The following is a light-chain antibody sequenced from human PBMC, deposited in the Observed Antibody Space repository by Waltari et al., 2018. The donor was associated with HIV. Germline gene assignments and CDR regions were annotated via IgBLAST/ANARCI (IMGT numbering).Light chain of an antibody. CDR3: SSYAGNNNFV. Sequence: QSALTQPPPPSGSPAQPATISCTGPSSDVGGYNYVSWYQQHPRKAPKIIIYGVSKRPSGVPDRFSGSKSGNTASLTVSGLQADDEADYYCSSYAGNNNFVFGTGTKVTVL. CDR1: SSDVGGYNY. CDR2: GVS. J-gene: IGLJ1*01. V-gene: IGLV2-8*01.